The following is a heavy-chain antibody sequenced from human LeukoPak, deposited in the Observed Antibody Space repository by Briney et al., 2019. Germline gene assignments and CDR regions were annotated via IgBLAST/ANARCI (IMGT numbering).Heavy chain of an antibody. CDR1: GYSFTSYW. CDR2: IYPGDSDA. Sequence: GESLKISCKGSGYSFTSYWIGWVRQMPGKGLEWMGIIYPGDSDARYSPSFQGQVTISADKSISTAYLQWSSLKASDTAMYYCATPDPVPDSSGYYSAHWGQGTLVTVSS. D-gene: IGHD3-22*01. V-gene: IGHV5-51*01. J-gene: IGHJ4*02. CDR3: ATPDPVPDSSGYYSAH.